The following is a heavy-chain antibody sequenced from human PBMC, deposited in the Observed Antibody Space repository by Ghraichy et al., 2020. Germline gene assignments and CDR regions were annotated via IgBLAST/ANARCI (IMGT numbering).Heavy chain of an antibody. D-gene: IGHD3-3*01. V-gene: IGHV4-61*01. Sequence: SETLSLTCTVSGGSVSSGSYYWGWIRQPPGKGLEWIGYIYYSGTTNYNPSLKSRVTISVDTSNNQFSLKVRSVTAADTAVYYCARVRTGQAYYDFWSGYYYMDVWGKGTTVTVSS. CDR1: GGSVSSGSYY. CDR2: IYYSGTT. J-gene: IGHJ6*03. CDR3: ARVRTGQAYYDFWSGYYYMDV.